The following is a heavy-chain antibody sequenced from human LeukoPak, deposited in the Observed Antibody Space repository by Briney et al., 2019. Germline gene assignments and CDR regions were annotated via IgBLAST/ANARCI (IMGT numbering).Heavy chain of an antibody. V-gene: IGHV5-51*01. CDR1: GYSFTSYW. D-gene: IGHD5-18*01. J-gene: IGHJ3*02. CDR3: ARPIVATSYSYGWGAFDI. CDR2: IYPGDSDT. Sequence: GESLKISCKGSGYSFTSYWIGWVRQMPGKGLEWMGIIYPGDSDTRYSPSFQGQVTISADKSISTAYLQCSSLKASDTAMYYCARPIVATSYSYGWGAFDIWGQGTMVTVSS.